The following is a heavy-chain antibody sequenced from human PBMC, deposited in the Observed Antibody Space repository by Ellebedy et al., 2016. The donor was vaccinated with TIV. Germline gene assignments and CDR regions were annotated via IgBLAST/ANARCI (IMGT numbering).Heavy chain of an antibody. CDR1: GFTFSSYA. CDR3: ARVSTAVAGDY. J-gene: IGHJ4*02. V-gene: IGHV3-23*01. D-gene: IGHD6-19*01. Sequence: GESLKISXAASGFTFSSYAMSWVRQAPGKGLEWVSAISGSGGSTYYADSVKGRFTISRDNSKNTLYLQMNSLRAEDTAVYYCARVSTAVAGDYWGQGTLVTVSS. CDR2: ISGSGGST.